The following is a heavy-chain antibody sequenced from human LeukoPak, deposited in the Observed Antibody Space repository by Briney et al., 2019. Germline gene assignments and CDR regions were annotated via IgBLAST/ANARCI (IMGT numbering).Heavy chain of an antibody. CDR2: INADGSYT. CDR3: ARTISVTGGDFDY. D-gene: IGHD6-19*01. V-gene: IGHV3-74*01. Sequence: GGSLRLSCAGSGFTFTSHSMHWVRQAPGKGLVWVSLINADGSYTNYADSVKGRFTTSRDNAKNTLYLQMSSLTAEDTAVYYCARTISVTGGDFDYWGQGTLVTVSS. CDR1: GFTFTSHS. J-gene: IGHJ4*02.